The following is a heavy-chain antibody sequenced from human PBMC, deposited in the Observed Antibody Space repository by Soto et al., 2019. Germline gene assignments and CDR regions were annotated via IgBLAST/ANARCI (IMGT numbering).Heavy chain of an antibody. J-gene: IGHJ4*02. CDR3: AKDRERLRYFDWLFDY. CDR2: ISGSGGST. CDR1: GFTFSSHA. Sequence: VGSLRLSCAASGFTFSSHAMSRVRQAQGKGLEWVSAISGSGGSTYYADSVKGRFTISRDNSKNTLYLQMNSLRAEDTAVYYCAKDRERLRYFDWLFDYWGQGTLVTVSS. D-gene: IGHD3-9*01. V-gene: IGHV3-23*01.